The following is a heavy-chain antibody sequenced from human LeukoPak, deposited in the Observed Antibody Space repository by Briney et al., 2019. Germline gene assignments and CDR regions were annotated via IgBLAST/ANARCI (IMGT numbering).Heavy chain of an antibody. Sequence: ASVKVSCKASGYTFTGYYMHWVRQAPGQGLEWMGWINPNSGGTNYAQKFQGRVTMTRDTSISTAYMELSRLRSDDTAVYYCARRYYGSGSYRWFDPWGQGTLVTVSS. J-gene: IGHJ5*02. V-gene: IGHV1-2*02. CDR3: ARRYYGSGSYRWFDP. CDR2: INPNSGGT. D-gene: IGHD3-10*01. CDR1: GYTFTGYY.